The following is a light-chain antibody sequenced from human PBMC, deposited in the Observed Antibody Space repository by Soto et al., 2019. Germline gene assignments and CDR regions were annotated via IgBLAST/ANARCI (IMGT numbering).Light chain of an antibody. CDR1: QSVSSN. CDR2: GAS. V-gene: IGKV3-15*01. J-gene: IGKJ2*01. CDR3: QQHNNWPPYT. Sequence: EIVMTQSPATLSVSPGERATVSCRASQSVSSNLAWYQQKPGQAPRLLIYGASTRATGIPARFSGSGSGTEFTLTISSLQSEDFAVYYCQQHNNWPPYTFGQGTKLEIK.